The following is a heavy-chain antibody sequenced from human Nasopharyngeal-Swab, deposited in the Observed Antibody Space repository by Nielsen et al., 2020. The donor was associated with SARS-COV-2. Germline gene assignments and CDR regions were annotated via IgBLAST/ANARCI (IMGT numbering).Heavy chain of an antibody. J-gene: IGHJ5*02. CDR2: ISSSGSTI. D-gene: IGHD6-19*01. V-gene: IGHV3-11*04. CDR3: ARGPQVPAGNGWYWFDP. CDR1: GFTFSDYY. Sequence: GESLKISCAASGFTFSDYYMSWIRQAPGKGLEWVSYISSSGSTIYYADSVKGRFTISRDNAKNSLYLQMNSLRAEDTAVYYCARGPQVPAGNGWYWFDPWGQGTLVTVPS.